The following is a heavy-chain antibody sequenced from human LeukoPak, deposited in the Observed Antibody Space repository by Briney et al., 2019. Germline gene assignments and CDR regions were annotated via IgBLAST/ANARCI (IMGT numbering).Heavy chain of an antibody. CDR3: ARMFSCAVPSAIDY. V-gene: IGHV2-70*11. D-gene: IGHD2-2*01. CDR2: IDWDDDK. J-gene: IGHJ4*02. CDR1: GFSLSTREMC. Sequence: SGPALVKPTQTLTLTCTFSGFSLSTREMCVSWIRQPPGKALEWLARIDWDDDKYYSTSLKTRLTISKDTSKNQVVLTMTNMDPVDTATYYCARMFSCAVPSAIDYWGQGTLVTVSS.